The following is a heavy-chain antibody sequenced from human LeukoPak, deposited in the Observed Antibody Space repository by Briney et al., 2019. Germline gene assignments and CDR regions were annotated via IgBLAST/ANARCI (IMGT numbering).Heavy chain of an antibody. V-gene: IGHV4-59*06. CDR3: ARVGTVNWYFDL. J-gene: IGHJ2*01. Sequence: SETLSLTCTVSGGSISSYYWSWLRQHPGKGLEWIGYIYYSGSTYYNPPLKSRVTISVDTSKNQFSLKLSSVTAADTAVYYCARVGTVNWYFDLWGRGTLVTVSS. CDR1: GGSISSYY. CDR2: IYYSGST. D-gene: IGHD1-1*01.